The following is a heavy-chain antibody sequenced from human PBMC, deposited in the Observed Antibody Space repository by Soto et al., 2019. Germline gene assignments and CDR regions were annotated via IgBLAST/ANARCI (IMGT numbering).Heavy chain of an antibody. CDR1: GGTFSSHS. V-gene: IGHV1-69*13. J-gene: IGHJ6*02. CDR2: VMPIFGPA. CDR3: ATGSFTSTGGRIGYHYNAMDV. D-gene: IGHD1-1*01. Sequence: SVKVSCKSSGGTFSSHSINWVRQAPGQGLEWMGGVMPIFGPANFAKNFQGRVTITADESTTTAYMELRSLTSEDTAVYYCATGSFTSTGGRIGYHYNAMDVWGQGTTVTVSS.